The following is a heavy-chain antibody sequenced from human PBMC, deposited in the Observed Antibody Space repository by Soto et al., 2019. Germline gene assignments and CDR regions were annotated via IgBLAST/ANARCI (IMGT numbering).Heavy chain of an antibody. J-gene: IGHJ6*02. D-gene: IGHD1-7*01. V-gene: IGHV1-69*13. CDR2: IIPIFGTA. CDR1: GGTFSSYA. Sequence: ASVKVSCKASGGTFSSYAISWVRQAPGQGLEWMGGIIPIFGTANYAQKFQGRVTITADESTSTAYMELSSLRSEDTAVYYCARVLELSYYYYYGMDVWGQGTTVTVSS. CDR3: ARVLELSYYYYYGMDV.